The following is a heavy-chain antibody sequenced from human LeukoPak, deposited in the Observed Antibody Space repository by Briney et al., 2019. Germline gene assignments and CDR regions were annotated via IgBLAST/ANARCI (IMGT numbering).Heavy chain of an antibody. CDR1: GYPFLRFC. Sequence: ASVKVSCKASGYPFLRFCIHWVRQAPGQGLEWMGKINPAGGAASYAQRFQGRVTVTRDTSASTVYMELSSLRSEDTAVYYCARDTWELLGGYYFDYWGQGALVTVSS. CDR3: ARDTWELLGGYYFDY. V-gene: IGHV1-46*01. D-gene: IGHD3-10*01. J-gene: IGHJ4*02. CDR2: INPAGGAA.